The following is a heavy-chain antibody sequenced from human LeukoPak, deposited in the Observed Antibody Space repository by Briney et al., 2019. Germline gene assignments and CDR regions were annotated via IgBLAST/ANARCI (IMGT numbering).Heavy chain of an antibody. J-gene: IGHJ4*02. V-gene: IGHV3-66*01. D-gene: IGHD6-13*01. Sequence: GGSLRLSCAASGFTVSNNYMSWVRQAPGKGLEWVSVIYSGGSTFYADSVKGRFTISRDNSKNTLYLQMNSLRAEGTAVYYCARSPYSSSWYEYWGQGTLVTVSS. CDR3: ARSPYSSSWYEY. CDR1: GFTVSNNY. CDR2: IYSGGST.